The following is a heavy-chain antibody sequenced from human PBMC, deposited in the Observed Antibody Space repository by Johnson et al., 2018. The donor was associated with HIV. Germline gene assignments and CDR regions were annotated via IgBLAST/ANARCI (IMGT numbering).Heavy chain of an antibody. CDR1: GFSFDDYG. V-gene: IGHV3-20*04. J-gene: IGHJ3*02. CDR2: INWNGGST. Sequence: VQLVESGGGVVQPGRSLRLSCAASGFSFDDYGMSWVRQAPGKGLEWDSGINWNGGSTRYADSVKGRFIISRDNAKNSLYMQMNSLRAEDTALYYCARDEDGVMIVVAGGAFDIWGQGTMVTVSS. CDR3: ARDEDGVMIVVAGGAFDI. D-gene: IGHD3-22*01.